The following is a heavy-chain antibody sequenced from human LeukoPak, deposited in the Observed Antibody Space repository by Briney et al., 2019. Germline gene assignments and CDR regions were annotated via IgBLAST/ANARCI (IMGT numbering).Heavy chain of an antibody. Sequence: GGSLRLSCAASGFTVSSSYMSWVRQAPGKGLEWVSVIYSGGSTYYADSVKGRFTISRDNSKNTLYLQMNSLRAEDTAVYYCARAYRPRYYYYYYMDVWGKGTTVTVSS. CDR1: GFTVSSSY. V-gene: IGHV3-53*01. CDR3: ARAYRPRYYYYYYMDV. CDR2: IYSGGST. J-gene: IGHJ6*03.